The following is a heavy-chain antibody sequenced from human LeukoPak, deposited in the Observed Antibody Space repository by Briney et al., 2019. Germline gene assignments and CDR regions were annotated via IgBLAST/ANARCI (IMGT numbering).Heavy chain of an antibody. CDR3: TRDRSRTEDD. Sequence: GGSLRLSCAASGFTFSGHWMSWVRQAPGKGLEWVANINQGGSDKYYVDSVKGRFTISRDNANNLLYLQMNSLRGEDTAVYYCTRDRSRTEDDWGQGTLVTVSS. CDR1: GFTFSGHW. D-gene: IGHD1-1*01. CDR2: INQGGSDK. V-gene: IGHV3-7*01. J-gene: IGHJ4*02.